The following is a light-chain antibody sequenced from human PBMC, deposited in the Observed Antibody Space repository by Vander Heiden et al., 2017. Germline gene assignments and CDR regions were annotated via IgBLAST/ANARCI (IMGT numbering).Light chain of an antibody. V-gene: IGKV1-33*01. J-gene: IGKJ2*01. CDR2: DAS. CDR3: QQYDNLPFT. Sequence: DIQMTQSPSSLSASVGDRVIITCQASQDISNYLKWYQQKPGKAPKLLIYDASNLETGVPSRFSGSGSGTDFTFTISSLRPEDIAKYYCQQYDNLPFTFGQGTKLEI. CDR1: QDISNY.